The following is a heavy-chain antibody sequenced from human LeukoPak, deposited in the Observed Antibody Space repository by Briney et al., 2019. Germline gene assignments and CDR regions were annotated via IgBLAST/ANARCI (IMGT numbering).Heavy chain of an antibody. CDR2: INPSGGST. J-gene: IGHJ6*03. Sequence: ASVKVSCKASGYTFTSYVIHWVRQAPGQGLEWMGIINPSGGSTSYAQKFQGRVTMTRDMSTSTDYMELSSLRSDDTAVYYCAREYGYSYGWYYYYMDVWGKGTTVTVSS. CDR3: AREYGYSYGWYYYYMDV. D-gene: IGHD5-18*01. V-gene: IGHV1-46*01. CDR1: GYTFTSYV.